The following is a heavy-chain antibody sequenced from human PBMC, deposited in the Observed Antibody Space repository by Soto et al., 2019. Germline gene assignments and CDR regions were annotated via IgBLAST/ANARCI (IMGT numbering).Heavy chain of an antibody. CDR3: ARRRDYGDYYFDY. V-gene: IGHV4-30-4*01. J-gene: IGHJ4*02. CDR1: GGSISSGDYY. CDR2: IYYSGST. Sequence: SETLSLTCTVSGGSISSGDYYWSWIRQPPGKGLEWIGYIYYSGSTYYNPSLKSRVTISVDTSKNQFSLKLSSVTAADTAVYYCARRRDYGDYYFDYWGQGTLVTVSS. D-gene: IGHD4-17*01.